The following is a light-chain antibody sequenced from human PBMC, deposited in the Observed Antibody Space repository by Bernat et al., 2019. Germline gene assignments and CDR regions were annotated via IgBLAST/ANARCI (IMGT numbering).Light chain of an antibody. V-gene: IGKV1-39*01. CDR2: AAS. CDR1: QSISSY. J-gene: IGKJ4*01. CDR3: QQSYSTLT. Sequence: DIQMTQSPSSLSASVGDRVTITCRASQSISSYLNWYQQKPGKAPKPLIYAASSLQSGVPSRFSGSGSGTDFTLTISRLQPEDFATYYCQQSYSTLTFGGGTKVEIK.